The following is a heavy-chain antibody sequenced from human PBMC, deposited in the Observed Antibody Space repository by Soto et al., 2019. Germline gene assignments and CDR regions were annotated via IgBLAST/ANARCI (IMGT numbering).Heavy chain of an antibody. Sequence: EALKITCKASGYSFINHWIGWVRQMPGKGLELMVIIYPGDSDTKYSPSFQGQVTISADRSITTAYLQWSSLKASDTAMYYCGRLTGHCSGSTCKYQYYGVDXWGQVTTFTVS. CDR3: GRLTGHCSGSTCKYQYYGVDX. D-gene: IGHD2-15*01. V-gene: IGHV5-51*01. CDR1: GYSFINHW. J-gene: IGHJ6*02. CDR2: IYPGDSDT.